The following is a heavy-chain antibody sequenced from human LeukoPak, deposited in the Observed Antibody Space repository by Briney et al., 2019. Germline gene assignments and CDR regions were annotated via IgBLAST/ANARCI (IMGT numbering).Heavy chain of an antibody. V-gene: IGHV3-11*04. J-gene: IGHJ4*02. Sequence: GGSLRLSCAASGFTFSDYYMSWIRQAPGKGLEWVSYISSSGSTIYYADSVKGRFTISRDNAKNSLYLQMNSLRAEDTAVYYCARDPCGGDCYSAFDYWGQGTLVTVSS. CDR3: ARDPCGGDCYSAFDY. D-gene: IGHD2-21*02. CDR2: ISSSGSTI. CDR1: GFTFSDYY.